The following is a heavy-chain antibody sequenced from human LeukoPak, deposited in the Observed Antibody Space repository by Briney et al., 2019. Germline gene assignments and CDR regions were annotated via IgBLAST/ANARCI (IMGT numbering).Heavy chain of an antibody. CDR3: ARTWEPPYYFDY. V-gene: IGHV4-59*01. J-gene: IGHJ4*02. CDR2: IYYSGST. CDR1: GGSISSYY. Sequence: PSETLSLTCTVSGGSISSYYWSWIRQPPGKGLEWIGYIYYSGSTNYNPSLKSRVTISVDTPKNQFSLKLSSVTAADTAVYYCARTWEPPYYFDYWGQGTLATVSS. D-gene: IGHD1-26*01.